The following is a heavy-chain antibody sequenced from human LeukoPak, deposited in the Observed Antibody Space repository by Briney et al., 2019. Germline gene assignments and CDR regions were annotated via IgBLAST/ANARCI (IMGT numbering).Heavy chain of an antibody. CDR2: ISYDGSNK. D-gene: IGHD5-12*01. V-gene: IGHV3-30*04. CDR1: GFTFSSYA. J-gene: IGHJ4*02. CDR3: ARDGSSGYLFDY. Sequence: GGSLRLSCAASGFTFSSYAMHWVRQAPGKGLEWVAVISYDGSNKYYADSVKGRFTISRDNSKNTLYLQMNSLRAEDTAVYYCARDGSSGYLFDYWGQGTLVTVSS.